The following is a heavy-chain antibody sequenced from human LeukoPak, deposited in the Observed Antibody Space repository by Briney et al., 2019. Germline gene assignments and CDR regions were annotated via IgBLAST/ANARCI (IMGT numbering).Heavy chain of an antibody. CDR3: ASLPYYDSRSPLDY. Sequence: EASVKVSCKASGYTFTSYGISWVRQAPGQGLEWMGWISAYNGNTNYAQKLQGRVTMTTDTSTSTAYMELRSLRSDDTAVYYCASLPYYDSRSPLDYWGQGTLVTVSS. V-gene: IGHV1-18*01. J-gene: IGHJ4*02. CDR1: GYTFTSYG. D-gene: IGHD3-22*01. CDR2: ISAYNGNT.